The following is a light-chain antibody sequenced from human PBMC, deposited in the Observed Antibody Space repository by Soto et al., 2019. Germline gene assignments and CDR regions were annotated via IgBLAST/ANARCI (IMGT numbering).Light chain of an antibody. CDR2: DAS. V-gene: IGKV1-5*01. CDR1: QSISSW. J-gene: IGKJ1*01. CDR3: QQYNNYSPTRT. Sequence: DIQMTQSPSTLSASVGDRVTLTCRASQSISSWLAWYQQKPGKAPKLLIYDASSLESGVPSRFSGSGAGTEFTLIIRSLQTDDFANYACQQYNNYSPTRTFGQGTKVEIK.